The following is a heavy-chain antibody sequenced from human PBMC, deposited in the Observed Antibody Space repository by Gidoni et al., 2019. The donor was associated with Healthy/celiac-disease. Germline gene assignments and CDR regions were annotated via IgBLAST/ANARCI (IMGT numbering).Heavy chain of an antibody. J-gene: IGHJ4*02. CDR1: GGSISSGGYY. CDR2: IYYSGST. V-gene: IGHV4-31*03. CDR3: ARLSAGVLNFDY. Sequence: QVQLQESGPGLVKPSQTLSLTCTVSGGSISSGGYYWSWIRQHPGKGLEWIGYIYYSGSTYYNPSLKIRVTISVDTSKNQFSLKLSSVTAADTAVYYCARLSAGVLNFDYWGQGTLVTVSS. D-gene: IGHD2-8*01.